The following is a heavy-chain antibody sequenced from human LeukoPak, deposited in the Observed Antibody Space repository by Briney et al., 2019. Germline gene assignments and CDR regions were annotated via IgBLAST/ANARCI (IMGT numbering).Heavy chain of an antibody. V-gene: IGHV3-48*03. J-gene: IGHJ4*02. Sequence: GGSLRLFCAASGFTFSSYEMNWVRQAPGKGLEWVSYISSSGSTIYYADSVKGRFTISRDNPKNSLYLQMNSLRAEDTGVYYCARDLRVGAINFDYWGQGTLVTVSS. D-gene: IGHD1-26*01. CDR2: ISSSGSTI. CDR1: GFTFSSYE. CDR3: ARDLRVGAINFDY.